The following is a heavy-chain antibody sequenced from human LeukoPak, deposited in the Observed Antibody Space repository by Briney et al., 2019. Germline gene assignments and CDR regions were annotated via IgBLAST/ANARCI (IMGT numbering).Heavy chain of an antibody. CDR1: GFTFNNFA. CDR3: AKKSYYDSSGYSPADWYFDL. V-gene: IGHV3-23*01. CDR2: ISGSGGST. D-gene: IGHD3-22*01. J-gene: IGHJ2*01. Sequence: PGGSLRLSCTASGFTFNNFAMSWVRQAPGKGLEWVSAISGSGGSTYYADSVKGRFTISRDNSKNTLYLQMNSLRAEDTAVYYCAKKSYYDSSGYSPADWYFDLWGRGTLVTVSS.